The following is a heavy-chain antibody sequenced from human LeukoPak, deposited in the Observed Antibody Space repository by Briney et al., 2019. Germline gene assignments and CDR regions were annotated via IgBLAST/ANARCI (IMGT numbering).Heavy chain of an antibody. CDR3: ARGSAGGWELPYDAFDI. D-gene: IGHD1-26*01. CDR2: IYYSGST. J-gene: IGHJ3*02. CDR1: GGSISSYY. V-gene: IGHV4-59*01. Sequence: SETLSLTCTVSGGSISSYYWSWIRQPPGKGLEWIGYIYYSGSTNYNPSLKSRVTISVDTSKNQFSLKLSSVTAADTAVYYCARGSAGGWELPYDAFDIWGQGTMVTVSS.